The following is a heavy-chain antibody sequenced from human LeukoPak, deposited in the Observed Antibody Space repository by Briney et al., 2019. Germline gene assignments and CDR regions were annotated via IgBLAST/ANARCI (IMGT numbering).Heavy chain of an antibody. CDR1: GFTFSSYS. Sequence: GSLRLSCGASGFTFSSYSMNWVRQAPGKGLEWVSSISSSSSYIYYADSVKGRFTISRDNAKNSLYLQMNSLRAEDTAVYYCARDCRGSYYYGMDVWGRGTTVTVSS. V-gene: IGHV3-21*01. D-gene: IGHD3-16*01. CDR3: ARDCRGSYYYGMDV. J-gene: IGHJ6*02. CDR2: ISSSSSYI.